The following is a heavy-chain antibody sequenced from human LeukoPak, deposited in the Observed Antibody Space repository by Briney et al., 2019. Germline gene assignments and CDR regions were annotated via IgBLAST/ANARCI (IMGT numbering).Heavy chain of an antibody. V-gene: IGHV3-23*01. CDR3: AKGGITIFGVVIIPSFDY. CDR2: ISGSGGST. Sequence: GGSLRLSCAASGFTFSSYAMSWVRQAPGKGLEWVSAISGSGGSTYYADSVKGRFTISRDNSKNTLYLQMNSLRAEDTAVYYCAKGGITIFGVVIIPSFDYWGQGTLVTVSS. CDR1: GFTFSSYA. J-gene: IGHJ4*02. D-gene: IGHD3-3*01.